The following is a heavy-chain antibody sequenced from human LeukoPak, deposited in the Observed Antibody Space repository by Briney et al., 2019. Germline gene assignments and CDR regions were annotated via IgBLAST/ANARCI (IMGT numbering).Heavy chain of an antibody. J-gene: IGHJ5*02. CDR3: ARRSMVRGVSNWFDP. CDR1: GFSVSDNY. Sequence: GGSLRLSCAASGFSVSDNYMTWVRQAPGKGLEWVSVIYGGNTTYYADSVKGRFTISRDNSKNTLNLQMSRLRTEDTAVYYCARRSMVRGVSNWFDPWGQGTLVTVSS. CDR2: IYGGNTT. V-gene: IGHV3-66*01. D-gene: IGHD3-10*01.